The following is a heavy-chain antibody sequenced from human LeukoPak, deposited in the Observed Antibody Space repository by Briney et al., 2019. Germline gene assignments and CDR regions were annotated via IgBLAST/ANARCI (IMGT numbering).Heavy chain of an antibody. Sequence: ASVKVSCKASGYTFTSYDINWVRQATGQGLKWMGWMNPNSGNTGYAQKFQGRVTMTRNTSISTAYMELSSLRSEDTAVYYCARGRITIFGVVPDSPDAFDIWGQGTMVTVSS. V-gene: IGHV1-8*01. J-gene: IGHJ3*02. CDR3: ARGRITIFGVVPDSPDAFDI. CDR1: GYTFTSYD. D-gene: IGHD3-3*01. CDR2: MNPNSGNT.